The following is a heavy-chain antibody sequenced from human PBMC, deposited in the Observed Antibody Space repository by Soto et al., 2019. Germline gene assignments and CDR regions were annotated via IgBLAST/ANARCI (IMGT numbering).Heavy chain of an antibody. CDR2: IYPGDSDT. CDR3: ARHPHGDYVGFEVAFDI. D-gene: IGHD4-17*01. Sequence: GESLKISCKGSGYSFTSYWIGWVRQMPGKGLEWMGIIYPGDSDTRYSPSFQGQVTISADKSISTAYLQWSSLKASDTAMYYCARHPHGDYVGFEVAFDIWGQGTMVTVSS. V-gene: IGHV5-51*01. J-gene: IGHJ3*02. CDR1: GYSFTSYW.